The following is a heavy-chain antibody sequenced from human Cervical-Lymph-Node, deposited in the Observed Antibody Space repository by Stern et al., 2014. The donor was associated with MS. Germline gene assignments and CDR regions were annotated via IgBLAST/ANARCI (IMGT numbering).Heavy chain of an antibody. V-gene: IGHV3-23*04. CDR3: ARSHRTIS. J-gene: IGHJ5*02. CDR2: ISASGATT. D-gene: IGHD1/OR15-1a*01. Sequence: EEQLVESGGDLVQPGGSLRLSCAASGFTFTSYAMTWVRQAPGKGLEWVSEISASGATTHYADSVKGRFTISRDNSKNTLYLQMHSLRAEDTAVYYCARSHRTISWGQGTLVSVSS. CDR1: GFTFTSYA.